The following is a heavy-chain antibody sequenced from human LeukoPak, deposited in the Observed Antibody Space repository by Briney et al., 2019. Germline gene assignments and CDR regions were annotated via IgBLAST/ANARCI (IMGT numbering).Heavy chain of an antibody. V-gene: IGHV4-39*07. CDR2: IYYSGST. D-gene: IGHD3-22*01. Sequence: PSETLSLTCTVSGGSISSSSYYWGWIRQPPGKGLEWIGSIYYSGSTYYNPSLKSRVTISVDTSKNQFSLKLSSVTAADTAVYYCARVSADSSGYRNWFDPWGQGTLVTVSS. J-gene: IGHJ5*02. CDR3: ARVSADSSGYRNWFDP. CDR1: GGSISSSSYY.